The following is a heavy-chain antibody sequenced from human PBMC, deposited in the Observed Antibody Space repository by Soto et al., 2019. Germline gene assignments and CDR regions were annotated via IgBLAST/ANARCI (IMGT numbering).Heavy chain of an antibody. CDR2: TIPIFGTA. CDR1: GGTFSSYA. V-gene: IGHV1-69*13. CDR3: ARTPMDTAMVRDAFDI. J-gene: IGHJ3*02. D-gene: IGHD5-18*01. Sequence: SVKVSCKASGGTFSSYAISWVRQAPGQGLEWMGGTIPIFGTANYAQKFQGRVTITADESTSTAYMELSSLRSEDTAVYYCARTPMDTAMVRDAFDIWGQGTMVTVSS.